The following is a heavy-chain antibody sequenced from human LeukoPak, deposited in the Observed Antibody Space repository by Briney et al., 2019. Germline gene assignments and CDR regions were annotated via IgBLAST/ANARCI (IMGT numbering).Heavy chain of an antibody. CDR3: ARHSSGWYYFDS. CDR2: IYYSGNT. D-gene: IGHD6-19*01. J-gene: IGHJ4*02. CDR1: SGSITSYY. Sequence: SETLSLTCTVSSGSITSYYWSWLRQPPGKGLEWIGYIYYSGNTNYNPSLKSRVTISVDTSKNQFSLKLSSVTAADTAMYYCARHSSGWYYFDSWGQGTLVTVSS. V-gene: IGHV4-59*08.